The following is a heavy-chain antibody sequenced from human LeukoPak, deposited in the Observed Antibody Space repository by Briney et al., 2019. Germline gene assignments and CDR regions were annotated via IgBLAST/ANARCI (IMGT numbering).Heavy chain of an antibody. CDR3: AKGSEQWLAEDYFDY. Sequence: GGSLRLSCAASGFTFSSYGMHWVRQAPGKGLEWVAVISYDGSNKYYADSVKGRFTISRDNSKNTLYLQMNSLRAEDSAVYYCAKGSEQWLAEDYFDYWGQGTLVTVSS. CDR2: ISYDGSNK. D-gene: IGHD6-19*01. V-gene: IGHV3-30*18. CDR1: GFTFSSYG. J-gene: IGHJ4*02.